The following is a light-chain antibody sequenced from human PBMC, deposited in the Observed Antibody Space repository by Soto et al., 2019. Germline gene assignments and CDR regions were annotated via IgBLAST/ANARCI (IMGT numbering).Light chain of an antibody. CDR3: CSCAGNNIWV. J-gene: IGLJ3*02. V-gene: IGLV2-23*02. Sequence: QSALTQPASVSGSPGQSITISCTGTSSDVGNYNFVSWYQQHPGKAPKLMIFEVSQRPSGVSNRFSGSKSGNTASLTISGLQTEDEADYYCCSCAGNNIWVFGGGTKLTVL. CDR1: SSDVGNYNF. CDR2: EVS.